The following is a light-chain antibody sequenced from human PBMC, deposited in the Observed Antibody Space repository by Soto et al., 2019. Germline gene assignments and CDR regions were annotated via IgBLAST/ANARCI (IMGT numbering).Light chain of an antibody. CDR1: SSDVGGYNF. V-gene: IGLV2-8*01. CDR3: SSYSGNYIVL. CDR2: EVS. Sequence: QSALTQPPSASGSPGQSVTISCTGTSSDVGGYNFVSWYQHHPGKAPKLMIYEVSKRPSGVPDRFSGSKSGNTASLTVSGLQAGDEADYYCSSYSGNYIVLLGGGTQLTVL. J-gene: IGLJ2*01.